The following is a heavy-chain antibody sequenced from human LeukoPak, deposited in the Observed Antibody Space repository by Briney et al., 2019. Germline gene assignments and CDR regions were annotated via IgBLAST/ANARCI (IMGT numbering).Heavy chain of an antibody. D-gene: IGHD3-9*01. Sequence: PGGSLRLSCVASGFTFSSYWMHRVRQDPGKGLVWVSRINGDGRNINYADSVRGRFTISRDNAKNTLYLQMNTLRVEDTAVYYCTRDLMDYDVSTGLHHYYMDVWGQGTTVTVSS. V-gene: IGHV3-74*01. CDR3: TRDLMDYDVSTGLHHYYMDV. CDR1: GFTFSSYW. J-gene: IGHJ6*02. CDR2: INGDGRNI.